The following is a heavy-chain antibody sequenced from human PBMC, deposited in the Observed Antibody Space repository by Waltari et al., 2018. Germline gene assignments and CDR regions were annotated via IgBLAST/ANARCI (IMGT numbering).Heavy chain of an antibody. CDR2: INPEGSQK. J-gene: IGHJ4*02. V-gene: IGHV3-7*01. CDR3: TTLARGESGDY. D-gene: IGHD3-10*01. CDR1: GFPFNPYW. Sequence: EVQLVESGGGLVQPRGSLRLSCAASGFPFNPYWMKWIRQAPGKGLEWVANINPEGSQKVYVDSVKGRFTGSRDNAQNSLYLQMNNLRAEDTAVYYCTTLARGESGDYWGQGTLVTVSS.